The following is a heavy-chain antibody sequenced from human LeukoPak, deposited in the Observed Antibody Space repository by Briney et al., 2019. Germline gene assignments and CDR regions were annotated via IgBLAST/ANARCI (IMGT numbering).Heavy chain of an antibody. D-gene: IGHD3-3*01. CDR2: ISSSSSYI. V-gene: IGHV3-21*01. J-gene: IGHJ3*02. CDR1: GFTFSSYS. CDR3: ARDYDFWSGHSEGAFDI. Sequence: SGGSLRLSCAASGFTFSSYSMNWVRQAPGKGLEWVSSISSSSSYIYYADSVKGRFTISRDNAKNSLYLQMNSLRAEDTAVYYCARDYDFWSGHSEGAFDIWGQGTMVTVSS.